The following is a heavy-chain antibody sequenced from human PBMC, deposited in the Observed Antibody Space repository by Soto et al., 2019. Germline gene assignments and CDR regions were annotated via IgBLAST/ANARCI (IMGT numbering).Heavy chain of an antibody. D-gene: IGHD1-1*01. CDR1: GFTFSSYG. CDR2: ISYDGSNK. Sequence: GGSLRLSCAASGFTFSSYGMHWVRQAPGKGLEWVAVISYDGSNKYYADSVKGRFTISRDNSKNTLYLQMNSLRAEDTAVYYCAKSGTAVWFDPWGQGTLVTVSS. V-gene: IGHV3-30*18. J-gene: IGHJ5*02. CDR3: AKSGTAVWFDP.